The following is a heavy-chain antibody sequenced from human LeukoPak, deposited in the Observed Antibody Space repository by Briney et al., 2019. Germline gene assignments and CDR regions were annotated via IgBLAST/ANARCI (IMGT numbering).Heavy chain of an antibody. V-gene: IGHV1-46*01. CDR1: GYTFTSYY. Sequence: ASVKVSCKASGYTFTSYYMHWVRQAPGQGLEWMGIINPSGGSTSYAQKFQGRVTMTRDTSTSTVYMELSSLRSEDTAVYYCARSPGGAVAAAGAGGGGYYYGMDVWGQGTTVTVSS. CDR2: INPSGGST. CDR3: ARSPGGAVAAAGAGGGGYYYGMDV. D-gene: IGHD6-13*01. J-gene: IGHJ6*02.